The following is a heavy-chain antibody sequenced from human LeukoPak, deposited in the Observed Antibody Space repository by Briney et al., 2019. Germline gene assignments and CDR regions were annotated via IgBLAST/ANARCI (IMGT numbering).Heavy chain of an antibody. V-gene: IGHV3-21*01. D-gene: IGHD6-13*01. CDR3: ARDAPIAAAGYPDY. J-gene: IGHJ4*02. CDR1: GFTFGSYE. Sequence: GGSLRLSCVASGFTFGSYEMNWVRQAPGKGLEWVSSISSSSSYIYYADSVKGRFTISRDNAKNSLYLQMNSLRAEDTAVYYCARDAPIAAAGYPDYWGQGTLVTVSS. CDR2: ISSSSSYI.